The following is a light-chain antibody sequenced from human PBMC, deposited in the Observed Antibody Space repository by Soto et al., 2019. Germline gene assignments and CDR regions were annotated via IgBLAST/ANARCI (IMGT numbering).Light chain of an antibody. CDR3: AAWDDSLTDYV. Sequence: QSVLTQAPSASETPGQRVTISCSGGSSNIGRNTVNWYQQLPGTAPKLLLYRNNRRPSGVPHRFSGSKSGTSASLAISGLKSEDDADYYCAAWDDSLTDYVFGTGPKVTVL. J-gene: IGLJ1*01. V-gene: IGLV1-44*01. CDR2: RNN. CDR1: SSNIGRNT.